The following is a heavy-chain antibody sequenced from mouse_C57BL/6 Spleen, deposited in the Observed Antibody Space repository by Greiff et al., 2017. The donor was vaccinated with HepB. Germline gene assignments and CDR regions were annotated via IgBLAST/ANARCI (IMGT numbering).Heavy chain of an antibody. V-gene: IGHV1-69*01. CDR2: IDPSDSYT. CDR3: ARYKGYDYHYFDY. D-gene: IGHD2-4*01. CDR1: GYTFTSYW. Sequence: QVQLKQPGAELVMPGASVKLSCKASGYTFTSYWMHWVKQRPGQGLEWIGEIDPSDSYTNYNQKFKGKSTLTVDKSSSTAYMQLSSLTSEDSAVYYCARYKGYDYHYFDYWGQGTTLTVSS. J-gene: IGHJ2*01.